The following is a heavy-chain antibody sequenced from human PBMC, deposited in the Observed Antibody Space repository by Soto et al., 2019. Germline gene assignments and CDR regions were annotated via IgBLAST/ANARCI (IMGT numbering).Heavy chain of an antibody. CDR3: ARDRVISISGGVRGWFDP. CDR1: GGSINSGVYY. D-gene: IGHD3-3*01. V-gene: IGHV4-31*03. CDR2: INYSGTT. Sequence: SETLSLTGTVSGGSINSGVYYWSWIRHLPGKGLEWIGYINYSGTTYYNPSLRSRVTISVSNNHFSLRLSSVTAADTAVYYCARDRVISISGGVRGWFDPWGQGTQVTVSS. J-gene: IGHJ5*01.